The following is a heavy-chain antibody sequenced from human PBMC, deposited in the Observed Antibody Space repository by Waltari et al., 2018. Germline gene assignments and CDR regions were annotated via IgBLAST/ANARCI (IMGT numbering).Heavy chain of an antibody. CDR2: IWYDGSNK. V-gene: IGHV3-30*18. J-gene: IGHJ4*02. D-gene: IGHD2-15*01. CDR3: AKDLKRGYCSGGSCPSPYYFDY. CDR1: GFTFSSYG. Sequence: QVQLVESGGGVVQPGRSLRLSCAASGFTFSSYGMHWVRQAPGKGLGWVAVIWYDGSNKYYADSVKGRFTISRDNSKNTLYLQMNSLRAEDTAMYYCAKDLKRGYCSGGSCPSPYYFDYWGQGTLVTVSS.